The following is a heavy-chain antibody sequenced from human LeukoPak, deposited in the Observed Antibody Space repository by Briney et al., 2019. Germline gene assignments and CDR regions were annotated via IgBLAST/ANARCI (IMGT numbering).Heavy chain of an antibody. J-gene: IGHJ4*02. CDR2: ISYDGSNQ. CDR3: AKRAYCSSSGCTFDY. Sequence: PGRSLRLSCAASGFTFSSYGMNWVRQAPGKGLEWVAGISYDGSNQNYVDSVKGRFTISRDNSKNSLYLQMNSLRAEDTAVYYCAKRAYCSSSGCTFDYWGQGTLVTVSS. CDR1: GFTFSSYG. V-gene: IGHV3-30*18. D-gene: IGHD2-2*01.